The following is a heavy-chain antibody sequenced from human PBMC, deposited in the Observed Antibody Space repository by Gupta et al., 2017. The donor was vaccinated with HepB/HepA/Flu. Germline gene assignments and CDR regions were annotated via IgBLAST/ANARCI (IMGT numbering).Heavy chain of an antibody. CDR1: GFTFSGAA. J-gene: IGHJ4*02. D-gene: IGHD6-6*01. CDR3: CTYSNSSDNF. Sequence: EVQLVESGGGLVQPGGSLKLSCAASGFTFSGAAMYWVRQAPGKGLEWVGRIRTKRNNYATTYAASVKGRFTFFRDDSENTAYLQMNSLKTGDTAVYYCCTYSNSSDNFWGQGTLVTVSS. V-gene: IGHV3-73*01. CDR2: IRTKRNNYAT.